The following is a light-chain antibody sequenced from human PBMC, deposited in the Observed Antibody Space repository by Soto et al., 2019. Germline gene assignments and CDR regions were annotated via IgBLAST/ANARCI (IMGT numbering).Light chain of an antibody. CDR1: KLGDKY. V-gene: IGLV3-1*01. J-gene: IGLJ2*01. CDR2: QDS. CDR3: QAWDSRGV. Sequence: SYELTQPPSVSVSPGQTASITCSGDKLGDKYACWYQQKPGQSPVLVIYQDSKRPSGIPERFSGSNSGNTATLTISGTPAMDEADYYCQAWDSRGVFGGGTKLTVL.